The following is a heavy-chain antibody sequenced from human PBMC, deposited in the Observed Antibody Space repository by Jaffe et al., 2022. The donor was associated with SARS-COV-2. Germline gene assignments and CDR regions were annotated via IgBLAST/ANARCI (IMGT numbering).Heavy chain of an antibody. CDR2: ISTSGTTI. Sequence: EVQLVESGGGLVQPGGSLRLSCAASGFIFSSYSVNWVRQAPGKGLEWLSFISTSGTTIYYADSVRGRFTISRDNAKNSVSLQMNSLRDDDTAMYFCAREGTPPRGPWGQGTLVTVSS. CDR1: GFIFSSYS. V-gene: IGHV3-48*02. J-gene: IGHJ5*02. CDR3: AREGTPPRGP. D-gene: IGHD3-10*01.